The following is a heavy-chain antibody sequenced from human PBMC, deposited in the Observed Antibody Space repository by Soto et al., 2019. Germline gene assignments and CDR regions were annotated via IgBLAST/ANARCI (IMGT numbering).Heavy chain of an antibody. CDR1: GYSFNTYW. CDR2: IYPGDSDT. D-gene: IGHD6-13*01. J-gene: IGHJ4*02. CDR3: AKIAAMDSRNFDY. Sequence: PGESLKISCKGSGYSFNTYWVAGVRQMPGKGLEWMGIIYPGDSDTRYSPSFQGQVTFSADKSITTVYLQWSSLKASDTAMYYCAKIAAMDSRNFDYWGQGTPVTVSS. V-gene: IGHV5-51*01.